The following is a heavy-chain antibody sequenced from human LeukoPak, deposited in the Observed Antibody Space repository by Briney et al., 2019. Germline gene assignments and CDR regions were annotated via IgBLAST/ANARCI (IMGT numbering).Heavy chain of an antibody. V-gene: IGHV3-23*01. CDR1: GFTFSSYA. CDR3: AKDLHIVVVPAADDCGGDCYSPVPFDY. CDR2: ISGSGGST. J-gene: IGHJ4*02. Sequence: PGGSLRLSCAASGFTFSSYAMSWVRQAPGKGLEWVSAISGSGGSTYYADSVKGRFTISRDNSKNTLYLQMNSLRAEDTAVYYCAKDLHIVVVPAADDCGGDCYSPVPFDYWGQGTLVTVSS. D-gene: IGHD2-2*01.